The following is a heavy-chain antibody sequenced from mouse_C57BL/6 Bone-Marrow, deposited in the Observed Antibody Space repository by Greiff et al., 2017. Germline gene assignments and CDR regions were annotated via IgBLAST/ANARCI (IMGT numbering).Heavy chain of an antibody. CDR1: GFTFTDYY. V-gene: IGHV7-3*01. J-gene: IGHJ3*01. Sequence: DVKLVESGGGLVQPGGSLSLSCAASGFTFTDYYMSWVRQPPGKALEWLGFIRNKANGYTTEYSASVTGRFTISRDNSQSILYLQMNALRAEDSATYYCARYDYGFAYWGQGTLVTVSA. CDR2: IRNKANGYTT. D-gene: IGHD2-4*01. CDR3: ARYDYGFAY.